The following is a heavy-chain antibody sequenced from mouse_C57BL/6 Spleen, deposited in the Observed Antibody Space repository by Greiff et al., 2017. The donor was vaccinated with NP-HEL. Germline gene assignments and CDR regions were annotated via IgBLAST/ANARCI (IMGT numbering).Heavy chain of an antibody. CDR2: INPSTGGT. J-gene: IGHJ4*01. CDR1: GYSFTGYY. V-gene: IGHV1-42*01. D-gene: IGHD1-1*01. Sequence: VQLKQSGPELVKPGASVKISCKASGYSFTGYYMNWVKQSPEKSLEWIGEINPSTGGTTYNQKFKAKATLTVDKSSSTAYMQLKSLTSEDSAVYYCARSPDYYGSSDYAMDYWGQGTSVTVSS. CDR3: ARSPDYYGSSDYAMDY.